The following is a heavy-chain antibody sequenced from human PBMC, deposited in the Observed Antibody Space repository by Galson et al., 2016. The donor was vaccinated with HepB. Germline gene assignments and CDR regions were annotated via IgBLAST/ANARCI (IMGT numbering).Heavy chain of an antibody. CDR3: ARSIDAFGGVIAADQYYFDY. CDR2: IIPIFGTA. Sequence: SVKVSCKASGGTFSSYAISWVRQAPGQGLEWMGGIIPIFGTANYAQKFQGRVTITADESTSTAYMELSSLRSEDTAVYYCARSIDAFGGVIAADQYYFDYWGQGTLVTVSS. V-gene: IGHV1-69*13. J-gene: IGHJ4*02. CDR1: GGTFSSYA. D-gene: IGHD3-16*02.